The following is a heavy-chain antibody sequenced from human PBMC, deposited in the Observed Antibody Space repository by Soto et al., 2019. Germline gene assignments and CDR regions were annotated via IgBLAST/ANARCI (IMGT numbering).Heavy chain of an antibody. Sequence: GASVKVSCKASGYTFTSYAISWVRQAPGQGLEWMGGIIPIFGTANYAQKFQGRVTITADESTSTAYMELRSLRSDDTAVYYCARDSSPYGDYVGFDYWGQGTLVTVSS. CDR2: IIPIFGTA. CDR3: ARDSSPYGDYVGFDY. J-gene: IGHJ4*02. D-gene: IGHD4-17*01. CDR1: GYTFTSYA. V-gene: IGHV1-69*13.